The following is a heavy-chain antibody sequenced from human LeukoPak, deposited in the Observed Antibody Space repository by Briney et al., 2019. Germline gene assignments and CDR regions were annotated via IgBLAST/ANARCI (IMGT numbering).Heavy chain of an antibody. CDR3: AKGYYDSHRGFFEY. D-gene: IGHD3-3*01. Sequence: GGSLRPSCKASGFTLHNYAMTWVRQAPGKGLDWVSTVSGTGTSTFYADSVKVRATISRDNSKNMLYLQMSSLRAEDTAMYYCAKGYYDSHRGFFEYWGLGTLVTVSS. CDR1: GFTLHNYA. V-gene: IGHV3-23*01. J-gene: IGHJ4*02. CDR2: VSGTGTST.